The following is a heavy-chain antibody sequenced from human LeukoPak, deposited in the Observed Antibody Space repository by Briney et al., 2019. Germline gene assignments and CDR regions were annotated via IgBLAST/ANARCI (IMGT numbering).Heavy chain of an antibody. CDR1: GYTFTSYD. V-gene: IGHV1-8*01. CDR3: ARGREVGATDH. CDR2: MNPNSGNT. D-gene: IGHD1-26*01. Sequence: ASVKVSCKASGYTFTSYDINWVRHATGHGLEWMGWMNPNSGNTGYAQKFQGRVTMTRNTSISTAYMELSSLRSEVTAVYYCARGREVGATDHWGQGTLVTVSS. J-gene: IGHJ5*02.